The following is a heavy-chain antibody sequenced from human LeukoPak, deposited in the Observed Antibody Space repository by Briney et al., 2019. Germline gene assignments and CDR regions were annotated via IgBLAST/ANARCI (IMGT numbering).Heavy chain of an antibody. CDR1: GFTFSSYA. CDR3: AKDIAVAGTTIFDY. V-gene: IGHV3-23*01. Sequence: PGGSLRLSCAASGFTFSSYALSWVRQAPGKGLEWVSAISGSGGSTYYADSVNGRFTISRDNSKNTLYLQMNRLRAEDTAVYYCAKDIAVAGTTIFDYWGQGTLVTVSS. J-gene: IGHJ4*02. CDR2: ISGSGGST. D-gene: IGHD6-19*01.